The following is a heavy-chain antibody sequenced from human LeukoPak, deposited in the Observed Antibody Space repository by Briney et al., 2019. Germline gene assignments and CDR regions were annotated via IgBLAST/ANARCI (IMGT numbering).Heavy chain of an antibody. J-gene: IGHJ5*02. CDR3: ARRSLARSLLPAAIKETKFDP. V-gene: IGHV4-34*01. CDR2: INHSGST. D-gene: IGHD2-2*01. CDR1: GGSFSAYY. Sequence: SETLSLTCAVYGGSFSAYYWSWVRQPPGKVLEWVGEINHSGSTNYNPSLKSRVIISVDTSKNQFSLKLSSVTAADTGVYYCARRSLARSLLPAAIKETKFDPWGQGTLVTVSS.